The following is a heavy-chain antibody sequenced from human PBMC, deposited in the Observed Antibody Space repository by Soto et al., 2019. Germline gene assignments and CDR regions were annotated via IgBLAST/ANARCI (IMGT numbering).Heavy chain of an antibody. Sequence: ASVKVSCKSSGYTFTSYAMHCVRQAPGQRLEWMGWINAGNGNTKYSQKFQGRVTPTRDTSASTAYMELSSLRSEDTAVYYCARIESGGADDWGQGTLVTVSS. CDR1: GYTFTSYA. D-gene: IGHD2-15*01. V-gene: IGHV1-3*01. J-gene: IGHJ4*02. CDR2: INAGNGNT. CDR3: ARIESGGADD.